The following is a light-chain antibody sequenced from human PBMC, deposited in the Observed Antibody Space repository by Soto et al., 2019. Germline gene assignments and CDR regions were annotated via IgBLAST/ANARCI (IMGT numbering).Light chain of an antibody. CDR1: DL. Sequence: IVLTQTPLSLSVTPGQPASISCKSDLYWYLQKPGQPPQPLIYGASNRFSGVPERFSGSGSGTDFTLTISRVEAEDVGVYFCLQSISRLTFGGGTKVDIK. CDR2: GAS. CDR3: LQSISRLT. J-gene: IGKJ4*01. V-gene: IGKV2D-29*01.